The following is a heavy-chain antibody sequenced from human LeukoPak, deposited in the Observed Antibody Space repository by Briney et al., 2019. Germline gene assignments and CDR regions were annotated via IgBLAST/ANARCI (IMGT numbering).Heavy chain of an antibody. V-gene: IGHV3-30*03. CDR2: ISYDGTTK. J-gene: IGHJ4*02. Sequence: GGSLRLSCGASGFTFSTYATHWVRQAPGKGLECVSVISYDGTTKDYADSVKGRFTISRDNSNDTLYLQMNSLRPEDTALYYCARVNTIFGVDIVSLGAEFEFWGQGTLVTVSS. CDR3: ARVNTIFGVDIVSLGAEFEF. D-gene: IGHD3-3*02. CDR1: GFTFSTYA.